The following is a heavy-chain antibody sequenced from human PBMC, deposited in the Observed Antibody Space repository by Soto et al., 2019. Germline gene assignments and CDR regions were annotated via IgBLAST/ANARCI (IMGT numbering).Heavy chain of an antibody. J-gene: IGHJ3*02. CDR3: AKAYSSSWSDAFDI. CDR1: GFTFSSYG. V-gene: IGHV3-30*18. Sequence: QVQLVESGGGVVQPGRSLRLSCAASGFTFSSYGMHWVRQAPGKGLEWVAVISYDGSNKYYADSVKGRFIISRDNSKNTLYLQMNSLRAEDTAVYYCAKAYSSSWSDAFDIWGQGTMVTVSS. D-gene: IGHD6-13*01. CDR2: ISYDGSNK.